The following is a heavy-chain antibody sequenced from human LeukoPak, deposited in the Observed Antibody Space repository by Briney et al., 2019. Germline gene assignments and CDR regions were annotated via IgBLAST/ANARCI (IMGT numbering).Heavy chain of an antibody. CDR1: GFTFSSYA. CDR2: ISGSGGST. CDR3: AKDRHGYTYGFFDY. V-gene: IGHV3-23*01. Sequence: GGSLRPSCAASGFTFSSYAMSWVRQAPGKGLEWVSTISGSGGSTYYADSVKGRFTISRDNSKNTLDLQMNSLRAEDTAVYYCAKDRHGYTYGFFDYWGQGTLVTVSP. J-gene: IGHJ4*02. D-gene: IGHD5-18*01.